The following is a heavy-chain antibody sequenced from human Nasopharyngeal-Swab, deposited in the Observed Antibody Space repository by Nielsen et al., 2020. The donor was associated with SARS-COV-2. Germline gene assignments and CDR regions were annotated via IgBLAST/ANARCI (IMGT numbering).Heavy chain of an antibody. CDR1: SGSLSDYR. CDR2: INHGGTT. J-gene: IGHJ6*03. V-gene: IGHV4-34*01. D-gene: IGHD2-2*01. CDR3: ARHYCSSTSCYGYYYMDV. Sequence: SETLSLTCAVFSGSLSDYRWNWIRQPPGKGLEWIGEINHGGTTNYNPSLKSRVTISVDTSKNQFSPKLSSVTAADTAVYYCARHYCSSTSCYGYYYMDVWGKGTTVTVSS.